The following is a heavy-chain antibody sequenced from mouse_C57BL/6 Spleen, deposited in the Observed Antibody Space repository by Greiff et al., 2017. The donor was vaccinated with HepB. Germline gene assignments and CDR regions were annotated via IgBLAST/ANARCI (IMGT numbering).Heavy chain of an antibody. CDR1: GYTFTSYW. CDR2: INPSNGRT. V-gene: IGHV1S81*02. Sequence: QVQLQQPGAELVKPGASVKLSCKASGYTFTSYWMHWVKQRPGQGLEWIGEINPSNGRTKYNEKFKSKATLTVDKSSSTAYMQLSSPTSEDSAVYYCARGITRDYWGQGTTLTVSS. D-gene: IGHD6-1*01. CDR3: ARGITRDY. J-gene: IGHJ2*01.